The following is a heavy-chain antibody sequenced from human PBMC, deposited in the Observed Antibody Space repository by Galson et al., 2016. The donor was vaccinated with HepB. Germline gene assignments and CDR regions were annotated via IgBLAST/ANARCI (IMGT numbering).Heavy chain of an antibody. J-gene: IGHJ4*02. CDR3: ARAGLLTKASFDY. D-gene: IGHD4-11*01. Sequence: LRLSCAASGFTFSTYPMHWIRQPPGKGLEWIGTVYRGRTYYNPSLEGRVTISVGMSTDLLSLKVTSLTAADTAVYYCARAGLLTKASFDYWGQGARVAVSS. V-gene: IGHV4-38-2*01. CDR2: VYRGRT. CDR1: GFTFSTYP.